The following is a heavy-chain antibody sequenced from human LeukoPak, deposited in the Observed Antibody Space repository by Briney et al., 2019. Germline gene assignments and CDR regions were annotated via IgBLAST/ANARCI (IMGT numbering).Heavy chain of an antibody. Sequence: GGSLRLSCAASGFTFSTFAMHWVRQAPGKGLEWVAFIRYDGSNKKYADSVKGRLTISRDNSKNTLCLQMNSLRSEDTAVYYCAADSSRDYFDYWGQGTLVTVSS. V-gene: IGHV3-30*02. CDR3: AADSSRDYFDY. D-gene: IGHD3-22*01. J-gene: IGHJ4*02. CDR2: IRYDGSNK. CDR1: GFTFSTFA.